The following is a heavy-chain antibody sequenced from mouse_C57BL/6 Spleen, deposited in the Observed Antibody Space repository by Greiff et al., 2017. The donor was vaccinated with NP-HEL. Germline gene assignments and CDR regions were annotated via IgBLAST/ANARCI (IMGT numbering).Heavy chain of an antibody. V-gene: IGHV1-15*01. CDR3: TRNGLYYYGSSFWFAY. Sequence: QVQLQQSGAELVRPGASVTLSCKASGYTFPDYEMHWVKQTPVHGLEWIGAIDPETGGTAYNQKFKGKAILTADKSSSTAYMELRSLTSEDSAVYYCTRNGLYYYGSSFWFAYWGQGTLVTVSA. J-gene: IGHJ3*01. CDR1: GYTFPDYE. CDR2: IDPETGGT. D-gene: IGHD1-1*01.